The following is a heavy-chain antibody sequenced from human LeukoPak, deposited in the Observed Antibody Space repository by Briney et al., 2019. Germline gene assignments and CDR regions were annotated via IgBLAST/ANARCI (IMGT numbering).Heavy chain of an antibody. CDR1: GLTFSDAW. Sequence: GGSLRLSCAASGLTFSDAWMDWVRQAPGKGLEWVARIKSKTDGETIHYAAPVKGRFTISRDDSKSTLYLQMNSLKTEDTAVYYCTTVDCSRISCYISPLFDYWGQGTLVTVSS. V-gene: IGHV3-15*01. J-gene: IGHJ4*02. D-gene: IGHD2-2*02. CDR2: IKSKTDGETI. CDR3: TTVDCSRISCYISPLFDY.